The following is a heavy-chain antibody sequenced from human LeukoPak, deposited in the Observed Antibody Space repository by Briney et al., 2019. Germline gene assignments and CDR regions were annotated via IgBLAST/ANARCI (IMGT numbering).Heavy chain of an antibody. D-gene: IGHD2-2*01. CDR2: INPNSGDT. CDR3: ARDYCSSTSCLFDY. Sequence: ASVKVSCKASGYTFISYGLSWVRQAPGQGLEWMGRINPNSGDTNYAQKFQGRVTMTRDTSISTAYMELSRLRSDDTAVYYCARDYCSSTSCLFDYWGQGTLVTVSS. V-gene: IGHV1-2*06. CDR1: GYTFISYG. J-gene: IGHJ4*02.